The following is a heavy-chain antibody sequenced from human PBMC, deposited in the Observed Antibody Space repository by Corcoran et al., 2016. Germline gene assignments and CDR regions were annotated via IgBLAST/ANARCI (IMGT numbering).Heavy chain of an antibody. CDR2: IYYSGST. J-gene: IGHJ5*02. Sequence: QVQLQESGPGLVKPSQTLSLTCTVSGGSISSGGYYWSWIRQHPGKGLEWIGYIYYSGSTYYNPSLKSRVTISVDTSKNQFSLKLSSVTAADPAGYYCARALPRYSISWYFSGAGGGENWFDPWGQGTLVTVSS. V-gene: IGHV4-31*03. CDR3: ARALPRYSISWYFSGAGGGENWFDP. D-gene: IGHD6-13*01. CDR1: GGSISSGGYY.